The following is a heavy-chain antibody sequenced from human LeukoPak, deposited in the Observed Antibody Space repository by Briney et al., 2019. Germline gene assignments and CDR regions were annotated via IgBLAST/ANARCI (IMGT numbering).Heavy chain of an antibody. J-gene: IGHJ4*02. CDR2: IYPGDSDT. CDR1: GYSFTSYW. CDR3: ARHIPGIAVAGGPDY. V-gene: IGHV5-51*01. D-gene: IGHD6-13*01. Sequence: GESLKISCKGSGYSFTSYWIGWVRQMPGKGLEWMGIIYPGDSDTRYSPSFQGQVTISADKSISTAYLQWSSLKASDTAMYYCARHIPGIAVAGGPDYWGQGTLVTVSS.